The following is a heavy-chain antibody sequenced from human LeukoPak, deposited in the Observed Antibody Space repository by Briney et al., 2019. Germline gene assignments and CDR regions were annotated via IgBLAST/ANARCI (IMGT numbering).Heavy chain of an antibody. CDR2: IYSGGST. CDR3: AREDSIVGANDY. J-gene: IGHJ4*02. D-gene: IGHD1-26*01. CDR1: GFTVSSNY. Sequence: GGSLRLSCAASGFTVSSNYMSWVRQAPGKGLEWVSVIYSGGSTYYADSVKGRLTISRDNSKNTLYLQMNSLRAEDTAVYYCAREDSIVGANDYWGQGTLVTVSS. V-gene: IGHV3-53*01.